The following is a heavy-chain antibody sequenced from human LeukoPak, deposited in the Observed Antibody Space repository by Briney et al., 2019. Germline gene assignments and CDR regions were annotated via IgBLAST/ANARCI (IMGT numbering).Heavy chain of an antibody. CDR3: AGDLSTAGSPDY. CDR1: GFTFSSYA. Sequence: GGSLRLSCAASGFTFSSYAMHWVRQAPGKGLEWVAVISYDGSNKYYADSVKGRFTIPRDNSKNTLYLQMNSLRAEDTAVYYCAGDLSTAGSPDYWGQGTLVTVSS. V-gene: IGHV3-30-3*01. J-gene: IGHJ4*02. CDR2: ISYDGSNK. D-gene: IGHD6-13*01.